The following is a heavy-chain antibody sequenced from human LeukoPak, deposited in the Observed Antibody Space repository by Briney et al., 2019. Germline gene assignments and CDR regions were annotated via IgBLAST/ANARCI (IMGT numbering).Heavy chain of an antibody. V-gene: IGHV1-46*01. CDR1: GYTSSNYC. CDR3: ARGRVSSSTWYSTYYYFFYMDF. J-gene: IGHJ6*03. Sequence: GASMKLSCKASGYTSSNYCIHWLRQAPGQGFEWMGIFNPTYSTPIYAQTFEGRVTMTSDMSTSTFYMELSTLRSEDTAVYFCARGRVSSSTWYSTYYYFFYMDFWGKGTTVTVSS. CDR2: FNPTYSTP. D-gene: IGHD4-11*01.